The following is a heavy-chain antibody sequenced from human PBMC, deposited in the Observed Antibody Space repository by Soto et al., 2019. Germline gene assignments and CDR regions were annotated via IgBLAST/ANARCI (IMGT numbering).Heavy chain of an antibody. V-gene: IGHV3-15*01. J-gene: IGHJ4*02. CDR3: ATDLGGRSHVWFDY. CDR2: IKSNADGGTT. CDR1: GFTFTNAW. Sequence: EVQLVESGGDLVKPGGSLRISCTASGFTFTNAWMTWVRQVPGKGLEWVGRIKSNADGGTTDYPAPVKGRFTISRDESRKTENLQMNSLKPDDTAVYYCATDLGGRSHVWFDYWVQGPLVTVSS.